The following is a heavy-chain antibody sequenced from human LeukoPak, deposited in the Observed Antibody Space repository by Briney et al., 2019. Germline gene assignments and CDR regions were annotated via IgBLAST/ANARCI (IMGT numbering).Heavy chain of an antibody. CDR2: IRYSGST. D-gene: IGHD5-24*01. J-gene: IGHJ4*02. Sequence: PSETLSLTCTVSGGSISGYYWGWIRQPPGKGLEWMGYIRYSGSTTYNPSLKSRVTISVDTSKNQFSLRLSSVTAADTAVYYCARAGPRRDGYNVDYWGQGTLVTVSS. CDR3: ARAGPRRDGYNVDY. V-gene: IGHV4-59*01. CDR1: GGSISGYY.